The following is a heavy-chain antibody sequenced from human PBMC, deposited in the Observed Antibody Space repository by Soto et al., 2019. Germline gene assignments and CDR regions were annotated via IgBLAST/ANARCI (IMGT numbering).Heavy chain of an antibody. D-gene: IGHD3-22*01. Sequence: ASETLSLTCTVSGGSISSGGYYWSWIRQHPGKGLEWIGYIYYSGSTYYNPSLKSRVTISVDTSKNQFSLKLSSVTAADTAVYYCARLYDSSGYYYVYAFDIWGQGTMVTVSS. V-gene: IGHV4-31*03. J-gene: IGHJ3*02. CDR2: IYYSGST. CDR3: ARLYDSSGYYYVYAFDI. CDR1: GGSISSGGYY.